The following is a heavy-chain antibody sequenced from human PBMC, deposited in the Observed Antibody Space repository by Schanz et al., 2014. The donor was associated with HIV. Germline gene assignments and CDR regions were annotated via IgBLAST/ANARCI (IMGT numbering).Heavy chain of an antibody. Sequence: EVQLLESGGGLVQPGGSLRLSCAASTFTFNNYDMGWVRQAPGKGLEWVSAISGSGGSTYYADSVKGRFSTSRDNSENTLYLEMNSLRAEDTAVYFCAKALGGSPEDYWGQGTLVTVSS. D-gene: IGHD1-26*01. CDR3: AKALGGSPEDY. CDR2: ISGSGGST. CDR1: TFTFNNYD. J-gene: IGHJ4*02. V-gene: IGHV3-23*01.